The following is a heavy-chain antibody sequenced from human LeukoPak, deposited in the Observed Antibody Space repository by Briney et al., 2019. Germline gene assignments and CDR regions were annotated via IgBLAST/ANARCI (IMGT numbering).Heavy chain of an antibody. J-gene: IGHJ2*01. CDR2: IYTSGST. D-gene: IGHD6-6*01. V-gene: IGHV4-61*02. CDR3: ARDPRIAARHRYFDL. Sequence: PSETLSLTCSVSGGSISGGTYYWTWIRQPAGKGLEWIGRIYTSGSTNYNPSLKSRGTISVDTSKNQFSLKLSSVTAADTAVYYCARDPRIAARHRYFDLWGRGTLVTVSS. CDR1: GGSISGGTYY.